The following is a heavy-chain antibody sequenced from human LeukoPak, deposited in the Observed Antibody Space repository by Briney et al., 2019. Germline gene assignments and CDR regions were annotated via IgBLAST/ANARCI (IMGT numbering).Heavy chain of an antibody. V-gene: IGHV3-7*03. CDR1: GFTFSGYW. D-gene: IGHD5-18*01. J-gene: IGHJ6*02. CDR2: IKQDGSEK. CDR3: AKCGYSYGNYYYYGMDV. Sequence: PGGSLRLSCAASGFTFSGYWMSWVRQAPGKGLEWVANIKQDGSEKYYVDSVKGRFTISRDNSKNTLYLQMNSLRAEDTAVYYCAKCGYSYGNYYYYGMDVWGQGTTVTVSS.